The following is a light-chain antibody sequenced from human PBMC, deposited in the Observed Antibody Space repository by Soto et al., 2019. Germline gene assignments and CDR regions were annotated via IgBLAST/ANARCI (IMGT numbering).Light chain of an antibody. V-gene: IGKV2-28*01. CDR1: QSLLHSNGYNY. CDR2: LGS. J-gene: IGKJ4*01. CDR3: MQALQTPLT. Sequence: DIVMTQSPLSLPVAPGEPASISWRSSQSLLHSNGYNYLDWYLQKPGQSPQLLIYLGSNRASGVPDRFSGSGSGTDFTLKISRVEAEDVGVYYCMQALQTPLTFGGGTKVDIK.